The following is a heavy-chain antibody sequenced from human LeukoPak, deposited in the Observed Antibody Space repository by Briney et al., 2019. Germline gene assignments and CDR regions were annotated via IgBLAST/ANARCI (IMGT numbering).Heavy chain of an antibody. CDR2: INPNSGGT. CDR3: ARDKGVWSGYFDY. Sequence: GASVKVSCKASGYTFTGYYMHWVRQAPGQGLEWMGGINPNSGGTNYAQKFQGRVTMTRDTSISTAYMELSRLRSDDTAVYYCARDKGVWSGYFDYWGQGTLVTVSS. J-gene: IGHJ4*02. D-gene: IGHD3-3*01. CDR1: GYTFTGYY. V-gene: IGHV1-2*02.